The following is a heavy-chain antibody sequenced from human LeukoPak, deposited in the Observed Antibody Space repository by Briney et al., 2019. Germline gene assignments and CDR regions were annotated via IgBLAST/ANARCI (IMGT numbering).Heavy chain of an antibody. CDR2: IYYSGST. D-gene: IGHD6-13*01. V-gene: IGHV4-59*01. J-gene: IGHJ4*02. CDR1: GGSISSYY. Sequence: PSETLSLTFTVSGGSISSYYWSWIRQPPGKGLEWIGYIYYSGSTNYNPSLKSRVTISVDTSKNQFSLKLSSVTAADTAVYYCARDRGSSSLFDYWGQGTLVTVSS. CDR3: ARDRGSSSLFDY.